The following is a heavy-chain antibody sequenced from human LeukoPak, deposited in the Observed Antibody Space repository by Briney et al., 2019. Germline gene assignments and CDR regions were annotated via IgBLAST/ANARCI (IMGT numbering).Heavy chain of an antibody. CDR2: IIPIFGTA. V-gene: IGHV1-69*01. Sequence: SVKVSCKASGGTFSSYAISWVRQAPGQGLEWMGGIIPIFGTANYAQKFQGRVTITADESTSTAYMELSSLRSEDTAVYYCARVRGSYPRLDPWGQGTLVTVSS. CDR3: ARVRGSYPRLDP. CDR1: GGTFSSYA. D-gene: IGHD1-26*01. J-gene: IGHJ5*02.